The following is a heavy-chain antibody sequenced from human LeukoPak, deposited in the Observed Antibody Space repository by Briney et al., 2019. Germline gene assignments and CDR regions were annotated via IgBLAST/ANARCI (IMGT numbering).Heavy chain of an antibody. V-gene: IGHV4-59*08. CDR1: GGSISSYY. D-gene: IGHD6-19*01. Sequence: PSETLPLTCTVSGGSISSYYWSWIRQPPGKGLEWIGYIYYSGSTNYNPSLKSRVTISVDTSKNQFSLRLSSVTAADTAVYYCARHSSGWYFDYWGQGTLVTVSS. CDR2: IYYSGST. CDR3: ARHSSGWYFDY. J-gene: IGHJ4*02.